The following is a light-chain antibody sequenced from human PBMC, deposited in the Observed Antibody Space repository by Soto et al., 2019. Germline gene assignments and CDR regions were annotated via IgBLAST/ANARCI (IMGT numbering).Light chain of an antibody. CDR3: QVWDTFTDHVV. V-gene: IGLV3-21*04. CDR2: HDN. J-gene: IGLJ2*01. Sequence: SYELSQPPSVSVAPGETARITCGGDNIGRKSVHWYQQRPGQAPVLVIYHDNVRPSGIPERFSGSNSGNTASVTISGVEAGDEADYYCQVWDTFTDHVVFGGGTKLTVL. CDR1: NIGRKS.